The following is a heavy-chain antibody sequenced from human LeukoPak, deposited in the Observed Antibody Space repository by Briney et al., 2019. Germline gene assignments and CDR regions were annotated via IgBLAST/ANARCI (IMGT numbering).Heavy chain of an antibody. Sequence: SETLSLICTVSGGSISSYYWSWIRQPAGKGLEWIGRIYTSGSTNYNPSLKSRVTMSVDTSKNQFSLKLSSVTAADTAVYYCARDLPPLGYYDILTGYPRPSNWFDPWGQGTLVTVSS. J-gene: IGHJ5*02. CDR1: GGSISSYY. CDR3: ARDLPPLGYYDILTGYPRPSNWFDP. V-gene: IGHV4-4*07. D-gene: IGHD3-9*01. CDR2: IYTSGST.